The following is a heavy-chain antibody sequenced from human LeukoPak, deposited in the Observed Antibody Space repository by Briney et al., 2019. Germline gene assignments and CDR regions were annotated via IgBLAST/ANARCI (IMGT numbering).Heavy chain of an antibody. CDR3: ARGSYCSGGSCYLL. V-gene: IGHV1-18*01. Sequence: ASVKVSCKASGYTFTSYGISWVRQAPGQGLESMGWISAYNGNTNYAQKLQGRVTMTTDTSTSTAYMELRSLRSDDTTVYYCARGSYCSGGSCYLLWGQGTLVTVSS. D-gene: IGHD2-15*01. J-gene: IGHJ4*02. CDR2: ISAYNGNT. CDR1: GYTFTSYG.